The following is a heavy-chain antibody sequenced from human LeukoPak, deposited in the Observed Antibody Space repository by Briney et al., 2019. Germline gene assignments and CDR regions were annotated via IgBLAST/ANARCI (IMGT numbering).Heavy chain of an antibody. V-gene: IGHV3-48*01. CDR1: GFIFSRDS. J-gene: IGHJ4*02. D-gene: IGHD6-13*01. CDR3: AREYQQLAFDY. CDR2: ISHDSDIR. Sequence: GGSLTLSCAASGFIFSRDSMNWVRQAPGKGLEWISYISHDSDIRYYADSVRGRFTISRDNARNSLYLQMHSLRAEDTAVYYCAREYQQLAFDYWGQGTLVTVSS.